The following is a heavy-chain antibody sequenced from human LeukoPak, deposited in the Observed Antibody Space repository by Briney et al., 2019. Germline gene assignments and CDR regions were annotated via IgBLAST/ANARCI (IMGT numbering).Heavy chain of an antibody. Sequence: GESLKISCKGSGCSFTSYWICWVRQMPGEGLEGMGVFYPGDSDTRYSPSFHGQVNISADKSISTAYMQWICLKASDTAMYYCARQGGWYALNVFDIWGQGTMVTVSS. CDR2: FYPGDSDT. D-gene: IGHD6-19*01. V-gene: IGHV5-51*01. CDR1: GCSFTSYW. CDR3: ARQGGWYALNVFDI. J-gene: IGHJ3*02.